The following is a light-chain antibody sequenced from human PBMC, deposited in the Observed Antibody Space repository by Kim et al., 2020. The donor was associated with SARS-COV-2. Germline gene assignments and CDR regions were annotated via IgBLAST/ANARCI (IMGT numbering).Light chain of an antibody. J-gene: IGLJ3*02. V-gene: IGLV2-14*04. CDR2: AVC. CDR1: RSDFGYFNS. Sequence: GQSITISCTGTRSDFGYFNSVSWYQQHPGKAPKVIIYAVCERPSGVSSRFSGSKSGNTASLTISGLQAEDEADYYCSSYTTGSTWVFGGGTKVTVL. CDR3: SSYTTGSTWV.